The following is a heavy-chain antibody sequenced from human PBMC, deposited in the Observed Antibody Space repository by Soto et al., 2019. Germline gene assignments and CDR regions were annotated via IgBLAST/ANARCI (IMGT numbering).Heavy chain of an antibody. J-gene: IGHJ4*02. Sequence: SAALSLTGAVSGGSISSGGYYWSWIRKYPGKGLEWIGYIYYSGSTYYNPSLKSRVTVSVDTSKNQFSLKLSSVTAADTAVYFCARGDSSGFIHYFDYWGQGTLVTVS. CDR1: GGSISSGGYY. CDR2: IYYSGST. CDR3: ARGDSSGFIHYFDY. D-gene: IGHD3-22*01. V-gene: IGHV4-31*11.